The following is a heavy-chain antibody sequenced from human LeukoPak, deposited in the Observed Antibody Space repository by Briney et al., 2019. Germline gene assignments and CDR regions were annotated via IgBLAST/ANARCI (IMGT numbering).Heavy chain of an antibody. V-gene: IGHV4-39*01. CDR1: GGSINSNSHH. D-gene: IGHD3-9*01. Sequence: SETLSLTCSVSGGSINSNSHHWDWIRQAPGKGLEWIGNVYYSGTTSYNPSLKSRVTISVDTSKNQFSLRLSSVTAADTAVYYCARRGDILTDYAFDYWGQGTLVTVSS. CDR3: ARRGDILTDYAFDY. CDR2: VYYSGTT. J-gene: IGHJ4*02.